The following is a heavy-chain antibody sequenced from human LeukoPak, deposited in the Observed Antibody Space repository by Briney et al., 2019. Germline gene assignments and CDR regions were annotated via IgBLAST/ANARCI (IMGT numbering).Heavy chain of an antibody. V-gene: IGHV4-59*01. CDR2: IYYSGST. D-gene: IGHD6-19*01. Sequence: KPSETLSLTCTVSGGSISSYYWSWIRQPPGKGLEWIGYIYYSGSTNYNPSLKSRVTISVDTSKNQFSLKLSSVTAADTAVYYCAREHGAGTVDYWGQGTLVTVSS. CDR3: AREHGAGTVDY. J-gene: IGHJ4*02. CDR1: GGSISSYY.